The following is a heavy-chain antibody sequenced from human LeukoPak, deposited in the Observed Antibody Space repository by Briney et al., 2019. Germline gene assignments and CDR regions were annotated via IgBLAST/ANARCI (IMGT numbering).Heavy chain of an antibody. V-gene: IGHV3-7*01. CDR1: GFTFSSYW. CDR3: GKDGILSHRPYY. CDR2: IKQDESEK. J-gene: IGHJ4*02. D-gene: IGHD1-26*01. Sequence: GGSLRLSCAVSGFTFSSYWMSWVGQAPGKGLEWVAIIKQDESEKYYVDSVKGRFTISRDNAKNSLFLQMNSLRAEDTAMYYGGKDGILSHRPYYWGQGTLVTVSS.